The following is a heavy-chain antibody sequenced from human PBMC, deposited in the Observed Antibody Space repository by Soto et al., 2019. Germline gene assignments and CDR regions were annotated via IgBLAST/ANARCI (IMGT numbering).Heavy chain of an antibody. CDR2: ILHDGSNK. CDR1: GFTFSSYA. D-gene: IGHD2-15*01. V-gene: IGHV3-30-3*01. Sequence: QVQLVESGGGVVQPGRSLRLSCAASGFTFSSYAMHWVRQAPGKGLEWVAVILHDGSNKFYADSVKGRFTISRDNSKNTLYLEMNGLRAEDTSVYYCAGDRSGRVVVGAMGDLGGWGQGTMVTVSS. CDR3: AGDRSGRVVVGAMGDLGG. J-gene: IGHJ3*01.